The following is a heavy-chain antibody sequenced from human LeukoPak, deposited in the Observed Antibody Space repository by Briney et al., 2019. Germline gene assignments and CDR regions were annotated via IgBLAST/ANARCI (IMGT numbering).Heavy chain of an antibody. Sequence: PGGSLRLSCAASGFTFSSYGMHWVRQAPGKGLEWVAVIWYDGSNKYYADSVKGRFTISRDNSKNTLYLQMNSLRAEDTAVYYCAKEITLDAFHLWGQGTMVTVSS. CDR3: AKEITLDAFHL. V-gene: IGHV3-33*06. CDR2: IWYDGSNK. J-gene: IGHJ3*01. CDR1: GFTFSSYG. D-gene: IGHD3-16*01.